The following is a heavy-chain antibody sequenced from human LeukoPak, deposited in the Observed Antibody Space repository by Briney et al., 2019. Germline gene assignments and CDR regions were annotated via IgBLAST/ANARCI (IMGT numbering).Heavy chain of an antibody. CDR3: ARRGYYYDSSGYYLGGFDY. V-gene: IGHV3-7*01. Sequence: PGVTLRLSCAASGFTFSSYGMSWVRQAPGKGLEWVANIKQDGSEKYYVDSVKGRFTISRDNAKNSLYLQMNSLRAEDTAVYYCARRGYYYDSSGYYLGGFDYWGQGTLVTVSS. CDR1: GFTFSSYG. J-gene: IGHJ4*02. D-gene: IGHD3-22*01. CDR2: IKQDGSEK.